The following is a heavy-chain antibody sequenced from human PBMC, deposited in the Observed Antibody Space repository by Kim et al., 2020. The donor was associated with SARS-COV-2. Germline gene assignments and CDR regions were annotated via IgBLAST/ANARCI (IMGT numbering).Heavy chain of an antibody. Sequence: YYADSVQGRFTISIANSENTLYLQMNGLRAEDTAVYFCARVTTVTTPVDYWGQGTLVTVSS. V-gene: IGHV3-66*01. CDR3: ARVTTVTTPVDY. D-gene: IGHD4-17*01. J-gene: IGHJ4*02.